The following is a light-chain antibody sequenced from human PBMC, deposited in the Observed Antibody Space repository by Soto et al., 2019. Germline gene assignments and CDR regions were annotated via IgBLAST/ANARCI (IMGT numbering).Light chain of an antibody. Sequence: DIHMTQSPSTLSASVGDRVTITCRASQSISSWLAWYQQKPGKAPKLLIYDASSLESGVPSRLSGSGSGTEISLTMSSLQTDDLATYSCQQYNSYSRWTSRQGNKGESK. CDR1: QSISSW. J-gene: IGKJ1*01. V-gene: IGKV1-5*01. CDR2: DAS. CDR3: QQYNSYSRWT.